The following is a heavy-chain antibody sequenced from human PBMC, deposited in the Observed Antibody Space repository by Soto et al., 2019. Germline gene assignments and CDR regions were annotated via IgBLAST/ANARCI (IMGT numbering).Heavy chain of an antibody. CDR2: ISAYNGNA. CDR3: ARVVIPDGDYYY. V-gene: IGHV1-18*01. CDR1: GYTFTSYG. Sequence: ASVKVSCKASGYTFTSYGISWVRQAPGQGLEWMGWISAYNGNANYAQKLQGRVTMTTDTSTSTAYMELRSLRSDDTAVYYCARVVIPDGDYYYWGQGTLVTVSS. D-gene: IGHD4-17*01. J-gene: IGHJ4*02.